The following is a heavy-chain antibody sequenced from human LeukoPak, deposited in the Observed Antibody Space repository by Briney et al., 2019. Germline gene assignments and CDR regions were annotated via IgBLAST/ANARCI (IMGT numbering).Heavy chain of an antibody. D-gene: IGHD3-22*01. V-gene: IGHV3-30-3*01. CDR3: ARTSSYYHTPFDY. CDR2: ISYDGSNK. J-gene: IGHJ4*02. CDR1: GFTFSSYA. Sequence: PGGSLRLSCAASGFTFSSYAMHWVRQAPGKGLEWVAVISYDGSNKYYADSVKGRFTISRDNSKNTLYLQMNSLRAEDTAVCYCARTSSYYHTPFDYWGQGTLVTVSS.